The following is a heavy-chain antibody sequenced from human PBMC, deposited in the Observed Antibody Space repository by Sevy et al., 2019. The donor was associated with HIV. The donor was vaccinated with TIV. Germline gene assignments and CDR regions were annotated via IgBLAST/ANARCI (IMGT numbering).Heavy chain of an antibody. CDR2: SYYNGHI. Sequence: SETLSLTCTVSGGSITSLYWNWIRQPPGKGLEWIANSYYNGHINYNPSLKSRVTLTLDTSKNQISLSLSSVTAADTAMYYCAGENAWGRGYSWGQGTLVTVSS. J-gene: IGHJ4*02. D-gene: IGHD1-26*01. CDR3: AGENAWGRGYS. CDR1: GGSITSLY. V-gene: IGHV4-59*08.